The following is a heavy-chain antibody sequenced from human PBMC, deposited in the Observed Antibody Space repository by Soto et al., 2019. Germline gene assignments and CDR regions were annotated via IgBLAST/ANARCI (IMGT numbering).Heavy chain of an antibody. Sequence: PGGSLRLSYAASGFTFSSYGMHWVRQAPGKGLEWVAVIWYDGSNKYYADSVKGRFTISRDNSKNTLYLQMNSLRAEDTAVYYCARDGAAAGPYYYYGMDVWGQGTTVTVSS. CDR3: ARDGAAAGPYYYYGMDV. D-gene: IGHD6-13*01. CDR1: GFTFSSYG. J-gene: IGHJ6*02. CDR2: IWYDGSNK. V-gene: IGHV3-33*01.